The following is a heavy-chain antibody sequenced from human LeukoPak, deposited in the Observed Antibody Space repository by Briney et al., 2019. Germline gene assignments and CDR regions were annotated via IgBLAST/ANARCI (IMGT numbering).Heavy chain of an antibody. V-gene: IGHV4-59*08. Sequence: PSETLSLTCTVSGGSISSYYWSWIRQPPGKGLEWIGYIYYSGSTNYNPSLKSRVTISVDTSKNQFSLKLSSVTAADTAVYYCARPKHSGSYYYYYYGMDVWGQGTTVTVSS. CDR3: ARPKHSGSYYYYYYGMDV. CDR1: GGSISSYY. D-gene: IGHD1-26*01. CDR2: IYYSGST. J-gene: IGHJ6*02.